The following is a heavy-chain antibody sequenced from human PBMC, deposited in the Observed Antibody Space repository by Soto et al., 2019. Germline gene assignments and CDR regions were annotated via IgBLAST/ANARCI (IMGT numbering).Heavy chain of an antibody. D-gene: IGHD3-10*01. CDR2: ISWDGGST. V-gene: IGHV3-43*01. CDR1: GFTFDDYT. J-gene: IGHJ6*02. CDR3: AKDLRVRGLYYYYGMDV. Sequence: GGSLRLSCAASGFTFDDYTMHWVRQAPGKGLEWVSLISWDGGSTYYADSVKGRFTISRDNSKNSLYLQMNSLRTEDTALYYCAKDLRVRGLYYYYGMDVWGQGTTVTV.